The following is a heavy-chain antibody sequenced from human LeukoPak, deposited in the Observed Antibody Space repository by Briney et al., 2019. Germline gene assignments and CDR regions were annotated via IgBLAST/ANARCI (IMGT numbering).Heavy chain of an antibody. CDR3: ARGRTDSGDYVWFDP. Sequence: ASVKVSCKASGGTFSSYAISWVRQVPGQGLEWMGGIIPILGTANYAQKFQGRVTITADESTSTAYMELSSLRFEDTAVYYCARGRTDSGDYVWFDPWGQGTLVTVSP. CDR1: GGTFSSYA. CDR2: IIPILGTA. V-gene: IGHV1-69*13. J-gene: IGHJ5*02. D-gene: IGHD4-17*01.